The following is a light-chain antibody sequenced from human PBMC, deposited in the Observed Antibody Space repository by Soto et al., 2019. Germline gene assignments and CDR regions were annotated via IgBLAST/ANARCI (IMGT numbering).Light chain of an antibody. V-gene: IGKV3-20*01. Sequence: EIVLTQSPDTLSLSPGERAALSCRASQSVNNDYLAWYHQKPGRAPRLVIYGASKRATGIPDRFSGSGSGTDFTLTISRLEPEDFAVYYCQQYGSSPWTFGQGTNVEIK. J-gene: IGKJ1*01. CDR2: GAS. CDR3: QQYGSSPWT. CDR1: QSVNNDY.